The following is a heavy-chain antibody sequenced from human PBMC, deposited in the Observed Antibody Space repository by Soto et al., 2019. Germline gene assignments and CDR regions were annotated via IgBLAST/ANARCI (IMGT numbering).Heavy chain of an antibody. D-gene: IGHD3-3*01. CDR2: IIPIFGTA. J-gene: IGHJ4*02. CDR3: ARDHYTPEGYNAYYFDY. Sequence: QVQLVQSGAEVKKPGSSVKVSCKASGGTFSCYAISWVRQAPGQGLEWMGGIIPIFGTANYAQKFQGRVTITADESTSTAYMELSSLRSEDTAVYYCARDHYTPEGYNAYYFDYWGQGTLVTVSS. CDR1: GGTFSCYA. V-gene: IGHV1-69*12.